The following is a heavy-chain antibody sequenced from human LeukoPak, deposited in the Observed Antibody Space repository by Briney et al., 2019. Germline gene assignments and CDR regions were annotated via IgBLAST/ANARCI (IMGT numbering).Heavy chain of an antibody. Sequence: PGGSLRLSCAASGFTFSSYEMNWVRQAPGKGLEWVSYISSSGSTIYYADSVKGRFTISRDNAKNSLYLQMTSLRAEDTAVYYCARDGRWELHDYWGQGTLVTVSS. CDR2: ISSSGSTI. V-gene: IGHV3-48*03. D-gene: IGHD1-26*01. J-gene: IGHJ4*02. CDR3: ARDGRWELHDY. CDR1: GFTFSSYE.